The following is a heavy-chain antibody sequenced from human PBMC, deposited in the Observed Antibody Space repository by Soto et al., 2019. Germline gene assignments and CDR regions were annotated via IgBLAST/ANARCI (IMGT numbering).Heavy chain of an antibody. CDR2: INPSGGST. J-gene: IGHJ6*02. Sequence: GASVKVSCKASGYTFTSYYMHWVRQAPGQGLEWMGIINPSGGSTSYAQKFQGRVTMTRDTSTSTVYMELSSLRSEDTAVYYYARSVGYCSSTSCLPGGMDVWGQGTTVTVSS. CDR3: ARSVGYCSSTSCLPGGMDV. D-gene: IGHD2-2*01. V-gene: IGHV1-46*01. CDR1: GYTFTSYY.